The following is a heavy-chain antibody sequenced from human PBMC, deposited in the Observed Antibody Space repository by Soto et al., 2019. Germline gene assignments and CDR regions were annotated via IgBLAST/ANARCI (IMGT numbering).Heavy chain of an antibody. CDR1: GFTFSTYA. V-gene: IGHV3-23*01. J-gene: IGHJ4*02. D-gene: IGHD3-16*01. CDR2: VSASGLNT. Sequence: EVQLLESGGKLVQPGGSLTLSCAASGFTFSTYAMAWVRQAPGKGLEWVSGVSASGLNTDYADPVKGRFYISRDNSKNTVSMHMNRLRAEATALYYCARDRPRGTSGYFFDYWCQGTPVTVSS. CDR3: ARDRPRGTSGYFFDY.